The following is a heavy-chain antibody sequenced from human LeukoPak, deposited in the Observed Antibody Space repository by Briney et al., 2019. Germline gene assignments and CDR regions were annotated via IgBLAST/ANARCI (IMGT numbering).Heavy chain of an antibody. CDR3: AKDQVVVVTAIDY. J-gene: IGHJ4*02. V-gene: IGHV3-30*18. CDR2: ISYDGSNK. Sequence: GRSLRLSCAASGFTFSSYGMHWVRQAPGKGLEWVAVISYDGSNKYYADSVKGRFTISRDNSKNTLYLQMNSLRAEDTAVYYCAKDQVVVVTAIDYWGQGTLVTVSS. D-gene: IGHD2-21*02. CDR1: GFTFSSYG.